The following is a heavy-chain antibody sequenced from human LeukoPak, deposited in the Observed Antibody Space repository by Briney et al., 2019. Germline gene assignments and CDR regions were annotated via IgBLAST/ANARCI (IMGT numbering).Heavy chain of an antibody. D-gene: IGHD3-10*01. CDR2: IYYSGST. CDR3: ARDSGTSGEVKFDP. Sequence: SETLSLTCTVSGGSISSYYWSWIRQPPGKGLEWIGYIYYSGSTNYKPSLKSRVTISVETSKNQFSLKLRSVTAADTAVYYCARDSGTSGEVKFDPWGQGALVTVSS. J-gene: IGHJ5*02. V-gene: IGHV4-59*01. CDR1: GGSISSYY.